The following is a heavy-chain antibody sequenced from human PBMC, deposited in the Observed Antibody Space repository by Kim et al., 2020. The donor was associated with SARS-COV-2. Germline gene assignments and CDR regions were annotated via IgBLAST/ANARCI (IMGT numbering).Heavy chain of an antibody. V-gene: IGHV3-30*01. J-gene: IGHJ3*02. Sequence: NKYYADSVKGRFTISRDNSKNTLYLQMNSLRAEDTAVYYCARDVSDAFDIWGQGTMVTVSS. CDR2: NK. CDR3: ARDVSDAFDI.